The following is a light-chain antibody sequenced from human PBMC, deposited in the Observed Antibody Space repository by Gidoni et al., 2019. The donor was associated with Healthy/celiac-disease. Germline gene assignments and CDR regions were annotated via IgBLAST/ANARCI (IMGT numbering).Light chain of an antibody. CDR1: SSNIGSNT. V-gene: IGLV1-44*01. J-gene: IGLJ2*01. Sequence: QPVLTQPPSASGTPGQRVTISCSGSSSNIGSNTVHWDQPLPGTAPKLLIDRNNQRPSGVPDRFSGSKSGTSASLAISGLQSEDEADYYCAAWDDSLNGPVFGGGTKLTVL. CDR3: AAWDDSLNGPV. CDR2: RNN.